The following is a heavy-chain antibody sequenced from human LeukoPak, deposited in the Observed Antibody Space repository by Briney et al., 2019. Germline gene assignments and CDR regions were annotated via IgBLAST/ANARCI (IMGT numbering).Heavy chain of an antibody. V-gene: IGHV4-59*01. D-gene: IGHD4-23*01. CDR2: IYYSGTS. Sequence: SETLSLTCTVSGGSISSYYWSWIRQPPGKGLEWIGYIYYSGTSNYNPSLKGRVSISVDTSQNRFSLNLSSVTAADSAFYYCATVTGYGGNHDYWGQGTLVTVSS. CDR1: GGSISSYY. CDR3: ATVTGYGGNHDY. J-gene: IGHJ4*02.